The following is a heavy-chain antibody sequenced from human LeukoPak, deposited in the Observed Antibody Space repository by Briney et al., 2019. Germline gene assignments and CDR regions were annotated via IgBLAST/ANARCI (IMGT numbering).Heavy chain of an antibody. CDR2: ISWNSGSI. CDR3: ARRGAPLDY. J-gene: IGHJ4*02. V-gene: IGHV3-9*01. Sequence: GGSLRLSCAASGFTFDDYAMHWVRQAPGKGLEWVSGISWNSGSIGYADSVKGRFTISRDNAKNSLYLQMNSLRAEDTALYYCARRGAPLDYWGQGTPVTVSS. CDR1: GFTFDDYA.